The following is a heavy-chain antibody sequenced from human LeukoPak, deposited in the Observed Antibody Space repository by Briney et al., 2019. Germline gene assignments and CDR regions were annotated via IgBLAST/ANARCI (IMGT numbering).Heavy chain of an antibody. CDR1: GGSISSYY. CDR3: VRGSTLRHYQY. J-gene: IGHJ4*02. D-gene: IGHD3-16*01. V-gene: IGHV4-59*08. Sequence: SETLSLTCTVSGGSISSYYWNWIRQPPGKGLEWIGYIYYSGSTNYNPSLKSRVTISADTSKNQFSLKLSSVTAADTAVYYCVRGSTLRHYQYWGQGTLVTVSS. CDR2: IYYSGST.